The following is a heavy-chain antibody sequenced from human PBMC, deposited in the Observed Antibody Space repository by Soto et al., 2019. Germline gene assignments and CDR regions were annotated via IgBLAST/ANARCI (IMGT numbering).Heavy chain of an antibody. Sequence: GGSLRLSCAASGFTFSDYYMSWIRQAPGKGLEWVSYISSSSSYTNYADSVKGRFTISRDNAKNSLYLQLSRLTSDDTAVYFCATDDGHYYGSVWGQGTLVTVSS. CDR2: ISSSSSYT. V-gene: IGHV3-11*03. CDR3: ATDDGHYYGSV. J-gene: IGHJ1*01. D-gene: IGHD3-22*01. CDR1: GFTFSDYY.